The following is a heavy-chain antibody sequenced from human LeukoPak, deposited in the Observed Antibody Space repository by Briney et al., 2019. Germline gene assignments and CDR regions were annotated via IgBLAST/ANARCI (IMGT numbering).Heavy chain of an antibody. D-gene: IGHD6-13*01. Sequence: GGSLRLSCAASGFTFSSYEMNWVRQAPGKGLEWVSAISASGGSTYYADSVKGRFTISRDNSKNTLYVQMNSLRAEDTAVYYCAKDTSGYSSSWSDYWGQGTLVTVSS. J-gene: IGHJ4*02. CDR2: ISASGGST. V-gene: IGHV3-23*01. CDR3: AKDTSGYSSSWSDY. CDR1: GFTFSSYE.